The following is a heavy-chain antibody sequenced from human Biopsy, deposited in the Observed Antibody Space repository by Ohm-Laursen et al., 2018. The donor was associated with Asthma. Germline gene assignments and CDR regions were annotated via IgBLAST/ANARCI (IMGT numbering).Heavy chain of an antibody. CDR2: IIPIFGTA. J-gene: IGHJ4*02. D-gene: IGHD3-3*01. CDR3: VRDGARIAIFGVGDYFDY. V-gene: IGHV1-69*13. Sequence: SVKVSCKASGGTFSSYAISWVRQAPGQGLEWMGGIIPIFGTANYAQKFQGGVTITADESTSTAYMELSSLRSEDTAVYYCVRDGARIAIFGVGDYFDYWGQGTLVTVSS. CDR1: GGTFSSYA.